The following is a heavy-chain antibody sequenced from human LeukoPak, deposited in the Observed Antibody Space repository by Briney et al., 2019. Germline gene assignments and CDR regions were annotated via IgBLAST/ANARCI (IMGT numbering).Heavy chain of an antibody. CDR3: AKESGKFDY. V-gene: IGHV3-43*02. J-gene: IGHJ4*02. Sequence: GGSLRLSCAASGFTLSSYWMHWVRQAPGKGLEWVSLISADGGSTFSADSVKGRFSISRDNSKNSLYLQMNSLRSEDTAMYYCAKESGKFDYWGQGTLVAVSS. CDR1: GFTLSSYW. CDR2: ISADGGST.